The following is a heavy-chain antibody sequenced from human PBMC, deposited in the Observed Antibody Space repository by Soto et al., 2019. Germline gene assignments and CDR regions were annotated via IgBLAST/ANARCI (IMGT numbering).Heavy chain of an antibody. Sequence: SETLSLTCTVSGGSISSSSDYWGWIGQPPGKGLEWIGSIYYSGSTYYNPSLKSRVTISVDTSKNQFSLKLSSVTDADTAVYYCASGLLLLDYGMDVWGQGTTVTVSS. V-gene: IGHV4-39*01. CDR3: ASGLLLLDYGMDV. CDR1: GGSISSSSDY. J-gene: IGHJ6*02. CDR2: IYYSGST. D-gene: IGHD1-26*01.